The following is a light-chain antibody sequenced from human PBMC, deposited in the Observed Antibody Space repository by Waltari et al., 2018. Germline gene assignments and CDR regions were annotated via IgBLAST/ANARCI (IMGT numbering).Light chain of an antibody. CDR2: AAS. Sequence: DIQMTQSPSSLSASVGDTVTITCRADQSLNTYLNWYQQRPGKAPKLLIYAASTLQGGVPSRFNGSGSGTDFTLTISSLQPEDFATFDCQLTYKTPITFGQGTRLDVK. CDR3: QLTYKTPIT. V-gene: IGKV1-39*01. J-gene: IGKJ5*01. CDR1: QSLNTY.